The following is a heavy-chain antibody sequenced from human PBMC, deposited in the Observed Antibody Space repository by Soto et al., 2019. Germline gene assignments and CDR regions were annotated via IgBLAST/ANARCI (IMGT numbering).Heavy chain of an antibody. CDR2: ITGSGSEA. J-gene: IGHJ4*02. CDR1: GFTFGNYG. V-gene: IGHV3-23*01. D-gene: IGHD5-18*01. Sequence: GALRLSSAGSGFTFGNYGMNWVRQAPGKGLECVSTITGSGSEAFYTASVEGRFTISRDNSKNTLFLHMSSLTADDTAVYYCTQRARDGYNSPLDYCGQGTLVTVSS. CDR3: TQRARDGYNSPLDY.